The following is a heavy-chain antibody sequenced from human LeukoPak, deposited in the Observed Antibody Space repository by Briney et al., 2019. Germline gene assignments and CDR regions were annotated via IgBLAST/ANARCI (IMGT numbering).Heavy chain of an antibody. D-gene: IGHD6-6*01. CDR2: MNPNSGNT. V-gene: IGHV1-8*03. J-gene: IGHJ5*02. Sequence: GASVKVSCKASGYTFTSYDINWVRQATGQGLEWMGWMNPNSGNTGYAQKFQGRVTITRNTSISTAYMELSSLRAEDTAVYYCAREGIIAARPWGWFDPWGQGTLVTVSS. CDR1: GYTFTSYD. CDR3: AREGIIAARPWGWFDP.